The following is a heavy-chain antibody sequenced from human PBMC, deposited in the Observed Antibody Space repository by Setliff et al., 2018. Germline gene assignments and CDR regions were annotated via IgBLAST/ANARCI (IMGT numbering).Heavy chain of an antibody. V-gene: IGHV1-18*01. CDR1: GYTFTNYG. Sequence: ASVKVSCKASGYTFTNYGISWVRQAPGQGLEWMGWISAYNDNTNYAQKVQGRVTMTTDTSTSTAYMELRSLRSEDTAMYYCAIIGPDSSGYYWIFDYWGQGTLVTVSS. CDR2: ISAYNDNT. J-gene: IGHJ4*02. CDR3: AIIGPDSSGYYWIFDY. D-gene: IGHD3-22*01.